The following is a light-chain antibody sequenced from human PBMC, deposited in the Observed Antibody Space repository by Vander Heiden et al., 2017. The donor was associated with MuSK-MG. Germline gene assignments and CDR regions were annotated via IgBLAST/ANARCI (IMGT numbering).Light chain of an antibody. J-gene: IGKJ1*01. Sequence: DIQMTQSPSTLSASVGDRVTITCRASQSVIQWLAWYQQKPGKAPNLLIYKASTLGSGVPSRFSGSGSGREFTLTISSLQPDDFATYYCQQYTSYSRTFGQGTKVEIK. CDR2: KAS. V-gene: IGKV1-5*03. CDR1: QSVIQW. CDR3: QQYTSYSRT.